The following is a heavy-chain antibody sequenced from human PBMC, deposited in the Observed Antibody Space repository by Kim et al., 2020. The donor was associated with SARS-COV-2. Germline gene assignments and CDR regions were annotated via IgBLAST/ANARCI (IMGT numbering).Heavy chain of an antibody. D-gene: IGHD3-22*01. V-gene: IGHV4-31*01. J-gene: IGHJ4*02. CDR3: ARAGITMIVVVAVFDY. Sequence: SIMSLVTLSGDTSKNQFALKLSSVTAADTAVYYCARAGITMIVVVAVFDYWGQGTLVTVSS.